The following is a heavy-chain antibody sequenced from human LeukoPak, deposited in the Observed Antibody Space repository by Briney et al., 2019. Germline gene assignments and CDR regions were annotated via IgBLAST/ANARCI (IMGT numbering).Heavy chain of an antibody. CDR2: IRYDGSNK. J-gene: IGHJ4*02. Sequence: GSLRLSCAASGFTFSSYSMNWVRQAPGKGLEWVAFIRYDGSNKYYADSVKGRFTISRDNSKNTLYLQMNGLRAEDTAVYYCAKPTSIAAAGMPDYWGQGTLVTVSS. CDR1: GFTFSSYS. D-gene: IGHD6-13*01. CDR3: AKPTSIAAAGMPDY. V-gene: IGHV3-30*02.